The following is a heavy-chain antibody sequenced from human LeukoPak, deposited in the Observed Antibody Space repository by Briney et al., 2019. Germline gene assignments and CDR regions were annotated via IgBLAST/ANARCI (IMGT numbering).Heavy chain of an antibody. D-gene: IGHD4-23*01. CDR2: IKQDGSEK. Sequence: GGSLRLSCAASGFTFSSYAMSWVRQAPGKGLEWVANIKQDGSEKYYVDSVKGRFTISRDNAKNSLFLQMNSLRAEDAAVYYCVRGNDYGGPHYWGQGTLVTVSS. CDR1: GFTFSSYA. CDR3: VRGNDYGGPHY. J-gene: IGHJ4*02. V-gene: IGHV3-7*01.